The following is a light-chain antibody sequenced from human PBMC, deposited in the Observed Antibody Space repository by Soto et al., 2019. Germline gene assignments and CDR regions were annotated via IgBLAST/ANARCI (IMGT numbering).Light chain of an antibody. J-gene: IGLJ1*01. Sequence: QSALTQPPSVSGSPGQSVTISFTGTGTDFVSYNRVSWYQQPPGTAPKLIIYEASNQPSGVPDRFSGSKSGNTASLTISGLQAADEADYYCSLYTSENTYVFGTGTKVTVL. CDR2: EAS. CDR3: SLYTSENTYV. CDR1: GTDFVSYNR. V-gene: IGLV2-18*01.